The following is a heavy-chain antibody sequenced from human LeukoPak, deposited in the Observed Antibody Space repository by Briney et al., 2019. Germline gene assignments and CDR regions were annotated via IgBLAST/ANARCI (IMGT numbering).Heavy chain of an antibody. J-gene: IGHJ6*02. D-gene: IGHD2-2*01. CDR2: INHSGST. CDR1: GGSFSGYY. CDR3: ARESRYCSSTSCYSAHYYGMDV. Sequence: SETLSLTCAVYGGSFSGYYWSWIRQPPGKGLEWIGEINHSGSTNYNPSLKSRVTISVDTSKNQFSLKLSSVTAADTAVYYCARESRYCSSTSCYSAHYYGMDVWGQGTTVTVSS. V-gene: IGHV4-34*01.